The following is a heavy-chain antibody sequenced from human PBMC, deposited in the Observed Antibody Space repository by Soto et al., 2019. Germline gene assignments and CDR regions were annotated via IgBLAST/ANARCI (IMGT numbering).Heavy chain of an antibody. Sequence: SETLSLTCAVYGGSFSGYYWSWIRQPPGKGLEWIGEINHSGSTNYNPSLKSRVTISVDTSKNQFSLKLSSVTAADTAVYYCARAIGYSYGPTHYYYYMDVWGKGTTVTVSS. CDR1: GGSFSGYY. CDR2: INHSGST. J-gene: IGHJ6*03. CDR3: ARAIGYSYGPTHYYYYMDV. V-gene: IGHV4-34*01. D-gene: IGHD5-18*01.